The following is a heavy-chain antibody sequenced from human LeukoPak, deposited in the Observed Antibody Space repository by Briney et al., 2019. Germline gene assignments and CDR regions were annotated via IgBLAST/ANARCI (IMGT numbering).Heavy chain of an antibody. CDR2: ISGSGGST. V-gene: IGHV3-23*01. CDR1: GFTFSSYA. CDR3: AKVRGTDLVVVVAATPYYYYGMDV. D-gene: IGHD2-15*01. Sequence: PGGSLRLSCAASGFTFSSYAMSWVRQAPGKGLEWVSAISGSGGSTYYADSVKGRFTISRDNSKNTLYLQMNSLRAEDTAVYYCAKVRGTDLVVVVAATPYYYYGMDVWGQGTTDTVSS. J-gene: IGHJ6*02.